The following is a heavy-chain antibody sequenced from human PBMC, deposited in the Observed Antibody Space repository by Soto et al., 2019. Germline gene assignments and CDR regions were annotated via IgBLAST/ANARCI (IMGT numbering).Heavy chain of an antibody. J-gene: IGHJ4*02. CDR1: GFTFSSYA. V-gene: IGHV3-30-3*01. Sequence: QVQLVESGGGVVQPGRSLRLSCAASGFTFSSYAMHWVRQAPGKGLEWVAVISYDGSNKYYADSVKGRFTISRDNSKNTLYLQMNSLRAEDTAVYYCARDGYSSSIFDYWGQGTLVTVSS. CDR3: ARDGYSSSIFDY. D-gene: IGHD6-6*01. CDR2: ISYDGSNK.